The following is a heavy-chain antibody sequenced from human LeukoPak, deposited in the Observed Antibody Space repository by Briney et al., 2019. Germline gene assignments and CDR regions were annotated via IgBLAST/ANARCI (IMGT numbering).Heavy chain of an antibody. CDR1: GFTFDDYG. CDR3: AKANCGGDCSADF. Sequence: GGSLRLSCAASGFTFDDYGMNWVRQAPGKGLEWVSGINWNGGSTSYADSVKGRFTISRDNAKNSLYLQMNSLRAQDTALYYCAKANCGGDCSADFWGQGTLVTVSS. J-gene: IGHJ4*02. CDR2: INWNGGST. D-gene: IGHD2-21*02. V-gene: IGHV3-20*04.